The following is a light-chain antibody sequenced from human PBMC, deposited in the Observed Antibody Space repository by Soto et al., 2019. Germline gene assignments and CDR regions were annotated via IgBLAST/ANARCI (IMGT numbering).Light chain of an antibody. CDR3: QRSYSPPPT. CDR1: QSISSY. V-gene: IGKV1-39*01. J-gene: IGKJ3*01. Sequence: DIQMTQSPSSLSASVGDRVTITCRASQSISSYLNWYHQKPGKAPKLLIYGASSLQSGVPSRFSGSGSGTDFTLTISSLQPEDFATYYCQRSYSPPPTFGPGTKVDIK. CDR2: GAS.